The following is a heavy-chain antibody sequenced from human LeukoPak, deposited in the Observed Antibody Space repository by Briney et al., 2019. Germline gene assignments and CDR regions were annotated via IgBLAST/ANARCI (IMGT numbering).Heavy chain of an antibody. V-gene: IGHV6-1*01. D-gene: IGHD3-10*01. J-gene: IGHJ4*02. CDR1: GDSVTSNSAA. CDR2: TYYRSKWFN. Sequence: PSQTLSLTCAISGDSVTSNSAAWNWIRQSPSRGLGWLGRTYYRSKWFNDYAVSVKSRMTINPDTSKNQTSLQLNSVTPEDTAVYYCARAITIIRGTLSPFDYWGQGTLVTVSS. CDR3: ARAITIIRGTLSPFDY.